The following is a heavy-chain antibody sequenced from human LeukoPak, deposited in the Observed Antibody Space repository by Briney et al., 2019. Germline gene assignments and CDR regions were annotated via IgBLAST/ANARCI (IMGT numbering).Heavy chain of an antibody. CDR3: ARVGYDSSGYLYGMDV. D-gene: IGHD3-22*01. J-gene: IGHJ6*02. V-gene: IGHV4-59*01. CDR2: IYYSGST. Sequence: PSETLSLTCTVSGGSISSYYWSWIRQPPGKGLEWIGYIYYSGSTNYNPSLKSRVTISVDTSKNQFSPKLSSVTAVDTAVYYCARVGYDSSGYLYGMDVWGQGTTVTVSS. CDR1: GGSISSYY.